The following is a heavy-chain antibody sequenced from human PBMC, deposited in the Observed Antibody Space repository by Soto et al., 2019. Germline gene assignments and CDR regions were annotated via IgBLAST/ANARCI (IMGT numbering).Heavy chain of an antibody. J-gene: IGHJ4*02. CDR2: INSDGSST. Sequence: GGSLRLSCAASGFTFSSYWMHWVRQAPGKGLVWVSRINSDGSSTTYADSVKGRFTISRDNAKNTLYLQMNSLRAEDTAIYYCAKEMGSEYIVDYWGQGTLVTVSS. D-gene: IGHD5-18*01. V-gene: IGHV3-74*01. CDR1: GFTFSSYW. CDR3: AKEMGSEYIVDY.